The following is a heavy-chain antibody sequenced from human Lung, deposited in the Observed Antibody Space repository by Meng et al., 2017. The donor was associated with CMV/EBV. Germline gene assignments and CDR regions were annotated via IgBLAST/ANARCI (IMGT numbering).Heavy chain of an antibody. V-gene: IGHV3-21*01. CDR2: ISTGSSYM. J-gene: IGHJ4*02. CDR1: GFTVSSYS. Sequence: SCAASGFTVSSYSINWVRQAPGKGLEWVSSISTGSSYMFYADSVKGRFTISSDNAKNAVYLQMNSLRVEDTAVYYCARVSGNSRYFDYWGQGTLVTVSS. D-gene: IGHD3-10*01. CDR3: ARVSGNSRYFDY.